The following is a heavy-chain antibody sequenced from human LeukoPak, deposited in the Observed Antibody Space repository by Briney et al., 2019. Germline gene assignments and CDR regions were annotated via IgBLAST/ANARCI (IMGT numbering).Heavy chain of an antibody. CDR3: ARDLDYYDSSGYYWY. J-gene: IGHJ4*02. CDR2: ISYDGSNK. CDR1: GFTFSSYA. D-gene: IGHD3-22*01. Sequence: GGSLRLSCAASGFTFSSYAMHWARQAPGKGLEWVAVISYDGSNKYYADSVKGRFTISRDNSKNTLYLQMNSLRAEDTAVYYCARDLDYYDSSGYYWYWGQGTLVTVSS. V-gene: IGHV3-30-3*01.